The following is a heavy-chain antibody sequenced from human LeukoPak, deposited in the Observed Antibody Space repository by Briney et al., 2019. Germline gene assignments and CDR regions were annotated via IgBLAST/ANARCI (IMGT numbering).Heavy chain of an antibody. CDR1: GFTFSSYW. V-gene: IGHV3-7*01. Sequence: GGSLRLSCAASGFTFSSYWMDWVRQAPGKGLEWVANIKQDGSEKYYVDSVKGRFTISRDNAKNSLYLQMNSLRAEDTAVYYCARAHTVGGSYYGYWGQGTLVTVSS. D-gene: IGHD1-26*01. CDR2: IKQDGSEK. J-gene: IGHJ4*02. CDR3: ARAHTVGGSYYGY.